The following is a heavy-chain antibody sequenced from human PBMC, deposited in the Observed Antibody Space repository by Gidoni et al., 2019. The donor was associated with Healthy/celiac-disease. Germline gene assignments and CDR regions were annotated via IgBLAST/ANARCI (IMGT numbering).Heavy chain of an antibody. Sequence: QVQLQESGSGLATPSGTLSLTCAVSGGSISSSHWWSWVRQPPGKGLEWIGEIYHSGSTNYNPSLKSRVTISVDKSKNQFSLKLSSVTAADTAVYYCARANYKLGIASGTLIDYWVQGTLVTVSS. V-gene: IGHV4-4*02. J-gene: IGHJ4*02. CDR2: IYHSGST. D-gene: IGHD6-13*01. CDR1: GGSISSSHW. CDR3: ARANYKLGIASGTLIDY.